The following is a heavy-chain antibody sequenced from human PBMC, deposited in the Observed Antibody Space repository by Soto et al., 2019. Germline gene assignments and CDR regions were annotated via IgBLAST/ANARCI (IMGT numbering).Heavy chain of an antibody. D-gene: IGHD7-27*01. V-gene: IGHV1-69*10. J-gene: IGHJ4*02. CDR3: ARESRTGDQGRTPLFDY. CDR2: IIPILGIA. CDR1: GGTFSSYA. Sequence: ASVKVSCKASGGTFSSYAISWVRQAPGQGLEWMGGIIPILGIANYAQKFQDRVTITADKSTSTAYMELSSLRSEDTAVYYCARESRTGDQGRTPLFDYWGQGTLVTVSS.